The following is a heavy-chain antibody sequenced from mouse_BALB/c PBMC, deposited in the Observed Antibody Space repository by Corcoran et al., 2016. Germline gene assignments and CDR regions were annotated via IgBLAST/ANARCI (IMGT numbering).Heavy chain of an antibody. V-gene: IGHV9-3-1*01. CDR1: GYTFTNYG. CDR3: AREPYAMDY. CDR2: INTYTGEP. Sequence: QIQLVQSGPELKKPGETVKISCKASGYTFTNYGMNWVKQAPGKGLKWMGWINTYTGEPTYADDFKGRFAFSLETSASTAYLQINNFKNEDTATYFCAREPYAMDYWGQGTSVTVSS. J-gene: IGHJ4*01.